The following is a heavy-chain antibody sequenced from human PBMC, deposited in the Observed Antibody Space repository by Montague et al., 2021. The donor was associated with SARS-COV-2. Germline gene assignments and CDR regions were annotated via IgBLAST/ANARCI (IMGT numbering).Heavy chain of an antibody. CDR3: AKEGSDYYASGSYYTRLGWFDS. D-gene: IGHD3-10*01. CDR2: ISGSGGTT. CDR1: GFSFSNYA. J-gene: IGHJ5*01. Sequence: SLRLSCAASGFSFSNYAMNWVRQAPGRGLEWVSSISGSGGTTYYADSVEGRFMISRDNSKNTLYLQMNSLRAEDTAVYYCAKEGSDYYASGSYYTRLGWFDSWGQGTLVTVSS. V-gene: IGHV3-23*01.